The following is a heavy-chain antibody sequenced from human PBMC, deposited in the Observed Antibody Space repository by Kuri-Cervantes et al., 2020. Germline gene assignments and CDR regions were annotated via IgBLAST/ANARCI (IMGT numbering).Heavy chain of an antibody. Sequence: GESLKISCAASGFTFRTYPMTWVRQAPGKSLEWVSGISGSGGTTYYADSVKGRFTISRDNSKNTLYLQMSSLRAEDTAVYYCAKGRGSSYYDAFDIWGQGTMVTVSS. CDR2: ISGSGGTT. V-gene: IGHV3-23*01. D-gene: IGHD1-26*01. CDR1: GFTFRTYP. J-gene: IGHJ3*02. CDR3: AKGRGSSYYDAFDI.